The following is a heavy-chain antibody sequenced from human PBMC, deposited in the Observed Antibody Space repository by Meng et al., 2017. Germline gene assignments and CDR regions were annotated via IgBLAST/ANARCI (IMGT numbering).Heavy chain of an antibody. J-gene: IGHJ2*01. CDR2: INAGNGNT. CDR1: GYTFTSYA. V-gene: IGHV1-3*01. D-gene: IGHD1-20*01. CDR3: ARDISGVRKGRTQNNWDYWYFDL. Sequence: QGQLVQSGAEVEKPGASVKVSCKASGYTFTSYAMHWVRQAPGQRLEWMGWINAGNGNTKYSQKFQGRVTITRDTSASTAYMELSSLRSEDTAVYYCARDISGVRKGRTQNNWDYWYFDLWGRGTLVTVSS.